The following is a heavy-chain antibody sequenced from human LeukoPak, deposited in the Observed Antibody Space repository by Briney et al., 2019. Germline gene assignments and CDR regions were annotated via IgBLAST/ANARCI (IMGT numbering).Heavy chain of an antibody. V-gene: IGHV4-59*01. CDR2: IYNTGST. CDR1: GGSISSYY. CDR3: ARGNGVAAADV. D-gene: IGHD6-13*01. Sequence: SETLSLTCTVSGGSISSYYWNWIRQPPGKGLEWIGNIYNTGSTNYNPSLKTRVTMSLHTSKNQFSLNLSSLTAADTAVYYCARGNGVAAADVWGQGTLVTVSS. J-gene: IGHJ4*02.